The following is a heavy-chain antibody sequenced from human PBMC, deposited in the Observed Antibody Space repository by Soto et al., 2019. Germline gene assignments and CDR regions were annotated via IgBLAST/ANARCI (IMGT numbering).Heavy chain of an antibody. CDR2: VSSDGSNK. V-gene: IGHV3-30-3*01. Sequence: QVQLVESGGGVVQPGRSLKMSCAVSGFTFRRYAMHWVRQAPGKGLEWVAFVSSDGSNKFYADSVQGRFTISRDDPKNTLFLQINSLRPEDTAVYYCARDPREYSSSSIGLDYWGQGTLVTVSS. D-gene: IGHD6-6*01. J-gene: IGHJ4*02. CDR1: GFTFRRYA. CDR3: ARDPREYSSSSIGLDY.